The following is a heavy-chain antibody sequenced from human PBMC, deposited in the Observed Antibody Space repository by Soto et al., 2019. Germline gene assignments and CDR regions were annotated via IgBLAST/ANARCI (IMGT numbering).Heavy chain of an antibody. D-gene: IGHD4-17*01. CDR2: IYYSGST. CDR1: GGSISSGGYY. Sequence: SETLSLTCTVSGGSISSGGYYWSWIRQHPGKGLEWIGYIYYSGSTYYNPSLKSRVTISVDTSKNQFSLKLSSVTAADTAVYYCAREWGGTTVTTAWGYYYGMDVWGQGTTVTVSS. J-gene: IGHJ6*02. V-gene: IGHV4-31*03. CDR3: AREWGGTTVTTAWGYYYGMDV.